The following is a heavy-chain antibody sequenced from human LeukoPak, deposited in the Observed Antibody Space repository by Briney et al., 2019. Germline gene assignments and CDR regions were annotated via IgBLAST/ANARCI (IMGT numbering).Heavy chain of an antibody. CDR2: ISSSGSTI. V-gene: IGHV3-11*04. D-gene: IGHD4-17*01. J-gene: IGHJ4*02. CDR3: ASRGLSYGDYAFDY. Sequence: PGGSLRLXCAASGFTFSDYYMSWIRQAPGKGLEWVSYISSSGSTIYYADSVKGRFTISRDNAKNSLYLQMNSLRAEDTAVYYCASRGLSYGDYAFDYWGQGTLVTVSS. CDR1: GFTFSDYY.